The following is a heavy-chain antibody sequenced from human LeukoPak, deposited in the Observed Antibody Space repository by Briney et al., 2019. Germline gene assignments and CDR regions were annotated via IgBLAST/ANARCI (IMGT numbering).Heavy chain of an antibody. V-gene: IGHV4-38-2*02. CDR1: GYSISSGYY. J-gene: IGHJ5*02. CDR2: IYHSGST. Sequence: PSETLSLTCTVSGYSISSGYYWGWIRQPPGKGLEWIGSIYHSGSTYYNPSLKSRVTISVDTSKNLFSLKLSSVTAADTAVYYCARDYDVLTAYPPTQLFDPWGQGTLVTVSS. D-gene: IGHD3-9*01. CDR3: ARDYDVLTAYPPTQLFDP.